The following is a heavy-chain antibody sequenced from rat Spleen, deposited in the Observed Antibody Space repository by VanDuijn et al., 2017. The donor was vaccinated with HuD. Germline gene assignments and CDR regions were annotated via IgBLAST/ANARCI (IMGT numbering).Heavy chain of an antibody. J-gene: IGHJ1*01. Sequence: EVQLVESGGGLVQPGRSLKLSCAASGFTFSNYGMAWVCQAPPKGLEWVATISCDGSSTYYRDSVKGRFTISRDNAKSTLYLQMDSLRSEDTATYYCARKDSAPGWYFDFWGPGTMVTVSS. CDR2: ISCDGSST. CDR3: ARKDSAPGWYFDF. V-gene: IGHV5-29*01. D-gene: IGHD1-4*01. CDR1: GFTFSNYG.